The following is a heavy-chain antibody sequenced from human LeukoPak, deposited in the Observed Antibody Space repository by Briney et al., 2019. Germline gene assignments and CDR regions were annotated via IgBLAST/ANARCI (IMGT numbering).Heavy chain of an antibody. Sequence: ASVKVSCKASGYTFTSYYMHWVRQAPGQGLEWMGWINPNSGGTNYAQKFQGRVTMTRDTSISTAYMELSRLRSDDTAVYYCARAGYSSSWLTYYFDYWGQGTLVTVSS. V-gene: IGHV1-2*02. CDR1: GYTFTSYY. D-gene: IGHD6-13*01. CDR2: INPNSGGT. CDR3: ARAGYSSSWLTYYFDY. J-gene: IGHJ4*02.